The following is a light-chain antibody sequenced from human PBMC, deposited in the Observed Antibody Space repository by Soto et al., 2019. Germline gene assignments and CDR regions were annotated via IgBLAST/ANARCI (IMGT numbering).Light chain of an antibody. V-gene: IGLV2-8*01. CDR1: SNDVAITKY. J-gene: IGLJ3*02. CDR3: SSYAGSTNLV. Sequence: QSALTQPPSASGSPGQSVTISCTGTSNDVAITKYVSWYQQRPGKVPRLMIYEVTKWPSGVPDRFSGSKSGNTASLTVSGLQTEDEADYYCSSYAGSTNLVFGGGTKLTVL. CDR2: EVT.